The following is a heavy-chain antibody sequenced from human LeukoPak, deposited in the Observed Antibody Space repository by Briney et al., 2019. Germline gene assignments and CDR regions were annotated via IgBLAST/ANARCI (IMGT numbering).Heavy chain of an antibody. CDR3: AKDRTSCLDY. CDR2: ISYDGSNK. CDR1: GFTFSSYG. D-gene: IGHD2-2*01. J-gene: IGHJ4*02. V-gene: IGHV3-30*18. Sequence: GGSLRLSCAASGFTFSSYGMHWVRQAPSKGLEWVAVISYDGSNKYYADSVKGRFTISRDNSKNTLYLQMNSLRAEDTAVYYCAKDRTSCLDYWGQGTLVTVSS.